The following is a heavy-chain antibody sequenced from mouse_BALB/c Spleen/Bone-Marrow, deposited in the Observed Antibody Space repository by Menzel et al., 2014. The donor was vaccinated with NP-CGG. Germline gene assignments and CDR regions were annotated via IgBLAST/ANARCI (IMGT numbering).Heavy chain of an antibody. CDR2: IDPANGNT. J-gene: IGHJ1*01. V-gene: IGHV14-3*02. CDR1: GFNIKDTY. CDR3: SITTASWYFDV. D-gene: IGHD1-2*01. Sequence: VQLQQSGAELVKPGASVKLPCTASGFNIKDTYMHWVKQRPEQGLEWIGRIDPANGNTKYDPKFQGKATITADTSSNTAYLQLSSLTSEDTAVYYLSITTASWYFDVWGAGTTVTVSS.